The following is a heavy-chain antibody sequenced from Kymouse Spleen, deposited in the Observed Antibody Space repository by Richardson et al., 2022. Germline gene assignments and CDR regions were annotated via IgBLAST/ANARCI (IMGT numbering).Heavy chain of an antibody. Sequence: QVQLVESGGGVVQPGRSLRLSCAASGFTFSSYGMHWVRQAPGKGLEWVAVISYDGSNKYYADSVKGRFTISRDNSKNTLYLQMNSLRAEDTAVYYCAKDQDNWNYVGDYWGQGTLVTVSS. CDR3: AKDQDNWNYVGDY. D-gene: IGHD1-7*01. V-gene: IGHV3-30*18. CDR1: GFTFSSYG. CDR2: ISYDGSNK. J-gene: IGHJ4*02.